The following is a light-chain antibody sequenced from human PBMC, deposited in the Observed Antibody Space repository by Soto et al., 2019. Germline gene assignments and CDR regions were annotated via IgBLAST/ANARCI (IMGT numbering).Light chain of an antibody. CDR1: QSVSTS. V-gene: IGKV3-11*01. Sequence: LGLTQSPVTLALSPGERAVLSCRASQSVSTSLAWYQHKPGQAPRLFIYDASKRAPGLPARFSGSVSGTDFALTISRLERGDLAVYYCQVRDDWCSFGKGNKVEI. CDR3: QVRDDWCS. CDR2: DAS. J-gene: IGKJ1*01.